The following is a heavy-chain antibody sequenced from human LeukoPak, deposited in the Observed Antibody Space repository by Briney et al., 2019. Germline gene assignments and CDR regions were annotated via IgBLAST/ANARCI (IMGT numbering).Heavy chain of an antibody. J-gene: IGHJ3*02. V-gene: IGHV4-59*08. CDR1: GGSISSYY. Sequence: TSETLSLTCTVSGGSISSYYWSWIRQPPGKGLEWIGYIYYSGSTNYNPSLKSRVTISVDTSKNQFSLKLSSVTAADTAVYYCARTWYYDILGHAFDIWGQGTMVTVSS. CDR2: IYYSGST. D-gene: IGHD3-9*01. CDR3: ARTWYYDILGHAFDI.